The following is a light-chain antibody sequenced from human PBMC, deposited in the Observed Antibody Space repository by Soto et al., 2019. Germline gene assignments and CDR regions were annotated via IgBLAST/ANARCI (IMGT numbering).Light chain of an antibody. V-gene: IGKV1-5*01. CDR1: RSISDW. J-gene: IGKJ5*01. Sequence: DIQMTQSPSSLSPSVGDRVTITCRASRSISDWLAWYQQKPGKAPELLIFDASNLKSGVSSRFSGSGSGTEFTLTISRLQPDDVATYYCQQYDNLPLIFGQGTRLE. CDR2: DAS. CDR3: QQYDNLPLI.